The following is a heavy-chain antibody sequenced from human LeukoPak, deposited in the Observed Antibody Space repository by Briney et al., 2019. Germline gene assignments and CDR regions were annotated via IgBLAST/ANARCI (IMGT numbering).Heavy chain of an antibody. CDR2: ISWNSGSI. CDR3: ARDRPNYHESDGHYYKRDGDH. V-gene: IGHV3-9*01. CDR1: GFTFDDYA. J-gene: IGHJ5*02. D-gene: IGHD3-10*01. Sequence: GGSLRLSCAASGFTFDDYAMHWVRQAPGKGLEWVSGISWNSGSIGYADSVKGRFTISRDNSKNTLYLQMNSLRAEDTAIYYCARDRPNYHESDGHYYKRDGDHWGQGTLVTVS.